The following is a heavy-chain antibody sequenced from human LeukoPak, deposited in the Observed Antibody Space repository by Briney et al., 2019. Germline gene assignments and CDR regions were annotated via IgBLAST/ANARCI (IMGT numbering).Heavy chain of an antibody. J-gene: IGHJ4*02. Sequence: ASVKVSCKASGYSFSDYSMHWVRQAPGQGLEWMGRINPNSGGTTYAQNFQGRVSMTRDTSISTTYMELSGLTPDDTAVYYCARGGSGSGYLYYFDYWGQGTLVSVSS. D-gene: IGHD3-10*01. CDR1: GYSFSDYS. V-gene: IGHV1-2*06. CDR2: INPNSGGT. CDR3: ARGGSGSGYLYYFDY.